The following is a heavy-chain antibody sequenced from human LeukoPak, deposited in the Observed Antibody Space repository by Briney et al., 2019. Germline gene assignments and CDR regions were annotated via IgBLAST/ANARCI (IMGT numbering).Heavy chain of an antibody. Sequence: PGGSLRLSCAASGFTVSSNYISCGRQAPGKGLEWVSVIYSGGSTYYADSVKGRFTISRDNSKNTLYLQMNSLRAGDTAVYYCARGGYTYGSDGYFDLWGRGTLVTVSS. CDR1: GFTVSSNY. D-gene: IGHD5-18*01. CDR3: ARGGYTYGSDGYFDL. V-gene: IGHV3-66*01. CDR2: IYSGGST. J-gene: IGHJ2*01.